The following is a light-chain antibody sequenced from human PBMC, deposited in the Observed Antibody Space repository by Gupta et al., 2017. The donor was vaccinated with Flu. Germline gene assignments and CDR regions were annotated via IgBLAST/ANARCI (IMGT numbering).Light chain of an antibody. CDR2: EVS. J-gene: IGLJ3*02. CDR3: SSYTSSSTRV. CDR1: SSDVGGYNY. Sequence: STLTQPSSASPSPGRSTTISCTGTSSDVGGYNYVSWYQQHPGKAPKLMIYEVSTRPSGVSNRFSGSKSGNTASLTISGRQAEDEADYYCSSYTSSSTRVFGGGTKLTVL. V-gene: IGLV2-14*01.